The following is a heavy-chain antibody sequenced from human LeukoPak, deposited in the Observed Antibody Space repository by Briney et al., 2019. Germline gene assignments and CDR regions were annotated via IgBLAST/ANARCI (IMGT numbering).Heavy chain of an antibody. CDR1: GFTFSSYA. D-gene: IGHD3-22*01. Sequence: GGSLRLSCAASGFTFSSYAMSWVRQAPGKGLEWVSAISGSGGSTYYADSVKARFTISRDNSKNTLYLQMNSLRAEDTAVYYCAEVLASSYYDSSGSFDYWGQGTLVTVSS. V-gene: IGHV3-23*01. CDR3: AEVLASSYYDSSGSFDY. CDR2: ISGSGGST. J-gene: IGHJ4*02.